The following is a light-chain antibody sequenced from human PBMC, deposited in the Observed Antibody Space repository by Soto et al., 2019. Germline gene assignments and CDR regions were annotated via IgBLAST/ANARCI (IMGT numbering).Light chain of an antibody. CDR2: EVS. CDR1: SSDVGAYNY. CDR3: SSYAGSNNPVV. J-gene: IGLJ2*01. Sequence: QSALTQPPSASGSPGQSVTISCTGTSSDVGAYNYVSWYQQHPGKAPKLIIYEVSKWPSGVPDRFSGSKSGNTASLTVSGLQTEAEADYYCSSYAGSNNPVVFGGGTKLTVL. V-gene: IGLV2-8*01.